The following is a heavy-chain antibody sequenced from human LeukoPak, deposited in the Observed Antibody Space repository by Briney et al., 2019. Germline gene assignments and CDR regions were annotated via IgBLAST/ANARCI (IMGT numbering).Heavy chain of an antibody. V-gene: IGHV3-74*01. D-gene: IGHD2-2*01. CDR3: ARDPYPLVVPAAQNDYGMDV. Sequence: GGSLRLSCAASGFTFSSYWMHWVRQAPGKGLVWVSRIFNPGGATAYVDSVKGRFTISRDNAENTLSLQMNSLRVEDTAVYYCARDPYPLVVPAAQNDYGMDVWGQGTTVTVS. J-gene: IGHJ6*02. CDR1: GFTFSSYW. CDR2: IFNPGGAT.